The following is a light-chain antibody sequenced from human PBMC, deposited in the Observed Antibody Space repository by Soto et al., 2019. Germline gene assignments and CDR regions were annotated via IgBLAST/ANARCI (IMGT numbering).Light chain of an antibody. CDR1: ESVGSN. V-gene: IGKV3-15*01. CDR2: GAS. Sequence: EIVMTQSPATLSVSPGERATLSCRASESVGSNVAWYQQKPGQAPRVLIYGASIRATGIPARFSGSGSGTAFTLTISSLQSEDSAVYYCPQHNQWPITFGQGTRLEIK. CDR3: PQHNQWPIT. J-gene: IGKJ5*01.